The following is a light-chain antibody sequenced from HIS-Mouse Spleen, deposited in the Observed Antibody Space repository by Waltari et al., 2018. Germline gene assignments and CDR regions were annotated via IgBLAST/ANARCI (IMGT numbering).Light chain of an antibody. J-gene: IGLJ3*02. Sequence: QSALTQPASVSGSPGQSITISCTGTSSDVGGYNYFSWYQQHPGKAPKLMIYDVSNRPSGVSNRFSGSKSGNTASLTISGLQVEDEADYYCSSYTSSSTLVFGGGTKLTVL. CDR1: SSDVGGYNY. CDR3: SSYTSSSTLV. V-gene: IGLV2-14*03. CDR2: DVS.